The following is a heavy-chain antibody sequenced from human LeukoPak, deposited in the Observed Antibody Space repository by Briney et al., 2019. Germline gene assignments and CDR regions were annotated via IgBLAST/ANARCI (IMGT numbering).Heavy chain of an antibody. CDR2: IYTGGST. CDR1: GLDVNSNY. CDR3: ASYSGYDYFDY. D-gene: IGHD5-12*01. V-gene: IGHV3-66*01. Sequence: GGSLRLSCAASGLDVNSNYMSWVRQAPGKGLEWVSVIYTGGSTYYADSVKGRFTISRDDSKNTLYLQMNSLRAEDTAVYYCASYSGYDYFDYWGQGTLVTVSS. J-gene: IGHJ4*02.